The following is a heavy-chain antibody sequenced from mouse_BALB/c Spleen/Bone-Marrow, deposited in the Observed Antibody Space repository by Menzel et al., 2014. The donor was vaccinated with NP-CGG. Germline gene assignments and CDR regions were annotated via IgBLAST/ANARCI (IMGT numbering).Heavy chain of an antibody. CDR3: ARRDGYLDY. CDR1: GFTFSSYA. J-gene: IGHJ2*01. CDR2: ISSGGSYT. V-gene: IGHV5-9-1*01. D-gene: IGHD2-3*01. Sequence: EVMLVESGGGLVKPGGSLKLSCAASGFTFSSYAMSWVRQTPEKRLEWVATISSGGSYTYYPDSVKRRFTISRDNAKNTLYLQMSGLRSEDTAMYYCARRDGYLDYWGQGTTLTVTS.